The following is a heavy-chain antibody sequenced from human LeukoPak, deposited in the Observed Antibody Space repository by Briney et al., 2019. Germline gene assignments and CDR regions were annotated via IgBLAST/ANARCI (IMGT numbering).Heavy chain of an antibody. V-gene: IGHV4-38-2*02. J-gene: IGHJ5*02. CDR1: GYSISSGYY. CDR3: ARGGFSAFFDP. CDR2: IYHSGST. Sequence: PSETLSLTCTVSGYSISSGYYWGWIRQPPGKGLEWIGSIYHSGSTYYNPSLKSRVTISVDKSKNQFSLKLSSVTAADTAVYYCARGGFSAFFDPWGQGTLVTVSS. D-gene: IGHD6-25*01.